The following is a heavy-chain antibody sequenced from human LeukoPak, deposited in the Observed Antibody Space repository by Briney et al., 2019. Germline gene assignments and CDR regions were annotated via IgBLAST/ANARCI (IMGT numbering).Heavy chain of an antibody. Sequence: GGSLRLSCVASGFSFDSHIMNWVRQAPGKGLEWVASIRGRGSDISYLDSLKGRFTISRDNAKESVFLDLTSLRADDTAVYYCARGAFCRGYCAGRADPDVWGKGTTVTVSS. J-gene: IGHJ6*04. D-gene: IGHD2-8*02. V-gene: IGHV3-21*01. CDR2: IRGRGSDI. CDR1: GFSFDSHI. CDR3: ARGAFCRGYCAGRADPDV.